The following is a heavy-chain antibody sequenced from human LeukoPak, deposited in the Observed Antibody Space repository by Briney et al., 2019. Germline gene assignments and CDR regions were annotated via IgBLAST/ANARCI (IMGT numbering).Heavy chain of an antibody. CDR2: ISYDGNNK. CDR3: ARGIIETSGYSLDY. V-gene: IGHV3-30-3*01. CDR1: GFTFSSYF. Sequence: GGSLTLSCAASGFTFSSYFMHWVRQAPGKGLEWVALISYDGNNKYYADSVKGRFTISRDNSENTLYLQMNSLRPEDTAVHYCARGIIETSGYSLDYWGQGTLVTVSS. D-gene: IGHD3-22*01. J-gene: IGHJ4*02.